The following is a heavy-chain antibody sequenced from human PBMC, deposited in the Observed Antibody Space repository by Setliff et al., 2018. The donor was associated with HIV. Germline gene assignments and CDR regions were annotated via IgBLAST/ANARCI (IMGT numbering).Heavy chain of an antibody. V-gene: IGHV3-33*06. CDR1: GFTFSSYG. J-gene: IGHJ4*02. Sequence: GGSLRLSCAASGFTFSSYGMHWVRQAPGKGLEWVAVIWYDGSNKYYADSVKGRFTISRDNSKNTLYLQMNSLRAEDTAVYYCAKDSHYYGSGSYQGPLDYWGQGTLVT. CDR3: AKDSHYYGSGSYQGPLDY. D-gene: IGHD3-10*01. CDR2: IWYDGSNK.